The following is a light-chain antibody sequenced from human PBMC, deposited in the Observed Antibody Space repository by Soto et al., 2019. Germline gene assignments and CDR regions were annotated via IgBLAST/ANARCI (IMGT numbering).Light chain of an antibody. CDR1: QSVSCTY. CDR2: GAS. V-gene: IGKV3-20*01. J-gene: IGKJ1*01. Sequence: DIVLTQSPGTLSLSPGERATLSCRPSQSVSCTYLAWYQQKPGQAPRLLIYGASSRATGIPDRFSGSGSGTDFTLTISRLEPEDFAVYYCQQYGTSRAFGQGTKVEIK. CDR3: QQYGTSRA.